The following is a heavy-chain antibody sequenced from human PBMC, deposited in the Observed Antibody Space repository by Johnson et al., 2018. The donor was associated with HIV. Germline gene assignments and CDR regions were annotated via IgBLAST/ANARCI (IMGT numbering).Heavy chain of an antibody. CDR3: ARLRRQKGGGAFDV. V-gene: IGHV3-23*04. J-gene: IGHJ3*01. CDR2: MRGGGGSA. CDR1: GFSVSSNY. Sequence: EVQLVESGGGLVQPGGSLRLSCGASGFSVSSNYMTWVRQAPGQGLEWVSSMRGGGGSAYYSESVKGRFTISSDPSKNTVDLQMNSLRDVDTAVYYCARLRRQKGGGAFDVWGQGTLVTVSS. D-gene: IGHD4-17*01.